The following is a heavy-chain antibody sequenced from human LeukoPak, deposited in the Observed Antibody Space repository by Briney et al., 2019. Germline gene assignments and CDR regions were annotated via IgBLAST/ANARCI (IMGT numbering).Heavy chain of an antibody. CDR3: ATAPGYWGSAHFDY. V-gene: IGHV3-15*01. CDR1: GLTFTNAW. J-gene: IGHJ4*02. CDR2: IKSKAEGGTT. D-gene: IGHD7-27*01. Sequence: GGSLRLSCEVSGLTFTNAWMDWVRQAPGKSLEWVGRIKSKAEGGTTDYAAPVEGRFSVSRDDSKNTLFLQMDSLKSDDTALYYCATAPGYWGSAHFDYWGQGTLVTVSS.